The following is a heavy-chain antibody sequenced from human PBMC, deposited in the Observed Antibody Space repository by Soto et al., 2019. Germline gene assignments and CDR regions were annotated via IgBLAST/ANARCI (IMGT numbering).Heavy chain of an antibody. CDR2: ISSVGSTI. D-gene: IGHD5-12*01. J-gene: IGHJ4*02. Sequence: GGSLRLSCAASGFTFDNYEMNWVRQAPGKGLEWISYISSVGSTIYYADSVKGRFTISRDNAKNSLFLQMNSLRAEDTAVYYCAKEATNINNFHYWGQGTLVTVSS. CDR3: AKEATNINNFHY. V-gene: IGHV3-48*03. CDR1: GFTFDNYE.